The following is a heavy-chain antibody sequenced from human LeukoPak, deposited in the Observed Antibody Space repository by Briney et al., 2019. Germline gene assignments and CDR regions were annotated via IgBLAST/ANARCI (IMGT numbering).Heavy chain of an antibody. CDR3: ATATQPRGYFLH. CDR2: ISVNNGGT. D-gene: IGHD2-2*01. Sequence: RASVKVSCKASGYTLTTYSLAWVRQAPGQSLEWMGWISVNNGGTNYAQSFQDRVTLTRDTSTNTAYLELRSLRSDDTAIIYCATATQPRGYFLHWGQGTLVTVSS. J-gene: IGHJ1*01. V-gene: IGHV1-18*01. CDR1: GYTLTTYS.